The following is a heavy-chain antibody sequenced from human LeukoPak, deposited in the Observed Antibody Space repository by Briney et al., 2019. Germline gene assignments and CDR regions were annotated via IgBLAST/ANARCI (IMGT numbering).Heavy chain of an antibody. CDR2: FSVSDETT. Sequence: PGGSLRLSCAASGFTFSSYAMSWVRQAPGKGLEWVSGFSVSDETTYYAGSVKGRFTISRDNSKNTLYLQLNSLRAGDTALYFCAKDRRRDDVLTGSFSDWGQGTLVTVSS. CDR1: GFTFSSYA. CDR3: AKDRRRDDVLTGSFSD. V-gene: IGHV3-23*01. D-gene: IGHD3-9*01. J-gene: IGHJ4*02.